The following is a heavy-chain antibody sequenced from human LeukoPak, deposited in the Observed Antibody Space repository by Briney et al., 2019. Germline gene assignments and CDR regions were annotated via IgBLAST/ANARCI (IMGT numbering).Heavy chain of an antibody. D-gene: IGHD3-22*01. V-gene: IGHV4-30-2*01. CDR3: ARVRHDSSGYYPIFDY. Sequence: SETLSLTCTVPGGSISSGGYYWSWIRQPPGKGLEWIGYIYHSGSTYYNPSLKSRVTISVDRSKNQFSLKLSSVTAADTAVYYCARVRHDSSGYYPIFDYWGQGTLVTVSS. CDR2: IYHSGST. J-gene: IGHJ4*02. CDR1: GGSISSGGYY.